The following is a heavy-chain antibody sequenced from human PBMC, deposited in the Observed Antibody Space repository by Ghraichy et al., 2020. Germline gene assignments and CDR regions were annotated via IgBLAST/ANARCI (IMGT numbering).Heavy chain of an antibody. CDR3: ARSAKSRYQLERLQGLDWFDP. CDR2: INPNSGGT. D-gene: IGHD1-1*01. CDR1: GYTFTGYY. J-gene: IGHJ5*02. V-gene: IGHV1-2*06. Sequence: ASVKVSCNASGYTFTGYYMHWVRQAPGQGLEWMGRINPNSGGTNYAQKFQGRVTMTRDTSISTAYMELSRLRSDDTAVYYCARSAKSRYQLERLQGLDWFDPWGQGTLVTVSS.